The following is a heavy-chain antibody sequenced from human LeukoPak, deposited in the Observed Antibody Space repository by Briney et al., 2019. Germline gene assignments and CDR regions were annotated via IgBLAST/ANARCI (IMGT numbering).Heavy chain of an antibody. CDR3: AKASVWTMVRVVSYFDE. CDR2: ISGSGDNT. D-gene: IGHD3-10*01. J-gene: IGHJ4*02. CDR1: GFTFSSYG. V-gene: IGHV3-23*01. Sequence: GGSLRLSCAASGFTFSSYGMTWVRQAPGKGLEWVSGISGSGDNTWYADSVKGRFTISRDNSKKTLDLQMHSLRAEDTAVYYCAKASVWTMVRVVSYFDEWGQGIQVTVSS.